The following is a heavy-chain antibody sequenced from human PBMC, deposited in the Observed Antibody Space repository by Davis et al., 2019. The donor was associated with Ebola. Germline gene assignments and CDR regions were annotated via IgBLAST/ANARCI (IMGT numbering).Heavy chain of an antibody. Sequence: PGGSLRLSCAASGFSFTSYSMNWVRQAPGKGLEWVAYISGGYTYYAESVKGRFTISRDNAKNSLYLQMNSLRDEDTAVYYCARERGGIRGDYVDYWGQGTLVTVSS. CDR2: ISGGYT. V-gene: IGHV3-48*02. CDR1: GFSFTSYS. CDR3: ARERGGIRGDYVDY. D-gene: IGHD2-21*01. J-gene: IGHJ4*02.